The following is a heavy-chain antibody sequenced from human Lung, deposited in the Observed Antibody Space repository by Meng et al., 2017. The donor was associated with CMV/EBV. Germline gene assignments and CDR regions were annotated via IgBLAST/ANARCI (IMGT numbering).Heavy chain of an antibody. CDR2: INQDGNEE. V-gene: IGHV3-7*01. Sequence: ESLKISCAASGFTFSSYWMSWVRQAPGKGLEWVANINQDGNEEYYVDSLKGRFTIPRDNAKNSLYLQMTSLRAEDTAVYYCARDGTLSPYYYYYGMDVWGQGTXVTVSS. CDR3: ARDGTLSPYYYYYGMDV. CDR1: GFTFSSYW. J-gene: IGHJ6*02.